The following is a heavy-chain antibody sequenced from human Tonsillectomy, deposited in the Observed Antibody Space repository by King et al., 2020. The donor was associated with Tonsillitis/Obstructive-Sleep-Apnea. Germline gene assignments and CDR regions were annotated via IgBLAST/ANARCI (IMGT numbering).Heavy chain of an antibody. CDR2: VYYSGST. CDR1: GVSISTYY. D-gene: IGHD3-22*01. J-gene: IGHJ4*02. V-gene: IGHV4-59*01. Sequence: VPLQESGPGLVKPSETLSLTCSVSGVSISTYYWNWIRQPPGKGLEWIGYVYYSGSTNYNPSLKSRVTISVDTSKNQFSLKLSSVTAADTAVYYCARATTYYYDSSGYFDYWGQGTLVTVSS. CDR3: ARATTYYYDSSGYFDY.